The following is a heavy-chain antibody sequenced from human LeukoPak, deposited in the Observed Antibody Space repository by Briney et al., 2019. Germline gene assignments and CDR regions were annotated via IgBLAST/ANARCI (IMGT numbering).Heavy chain of an antibody. CDR3: ARDLCSTTSCFDY. Sequence: GGSLRLSCVTSGFIFSSYGIHWVRQAPGKGLEWVAWHFASNKYYAESVRGRFTMSRDNSKSTLYLQMDSLRVEDTAVYYRARDLCSTTSCFDYWGQGTLVSVSS. V-gene: IGHV3-33*01. CDR2: HFASNK. J-gene: IGHJ4*02. D-gene: IGHD2-2*01. CDR1: GFIFSSYG.